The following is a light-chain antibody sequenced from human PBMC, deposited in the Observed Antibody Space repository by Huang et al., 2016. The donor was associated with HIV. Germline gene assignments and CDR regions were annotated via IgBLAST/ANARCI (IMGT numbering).Light chain of an antibody. V-gene: IGKV2-30*01. CDR2: KVS. CDR3: MQSSDWPWT. CDR1: ESLLYTDGNIY. Sequence: DVVMTQSPLSLPVTLGQSASISCKSSESLLYTDGNIYPDWFNQRPGQSPRRLIYKVSSRDSGVPDRFSGSGSDTDFTLTISRVEAEDVGVYYCMQSSDWPWTFGQGTKVEIK. J-gene: IGKJ1*01.